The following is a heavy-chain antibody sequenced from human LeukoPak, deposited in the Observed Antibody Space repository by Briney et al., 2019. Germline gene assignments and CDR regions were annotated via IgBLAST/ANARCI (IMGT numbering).Heavy chain of an antibody. Sequence: PGGSLRLSCAASGFTFSIYAMSWVRQAPGKGLEWVSAISGSGGSTYYADSVKGRFTISRDNSKNTLYLQMNSLRAEDTAVYYCAKAPCSGGSCYSGQYYYYYMDVWGKGTTVTVSS. CDR2: ISGSGGST. D-gene: IGHD2-15*01. CDR1: GFTFSIYA. CDR3: AKAPCSGGSCYSGQYYYYYMDV. J-gene: IGHJ6*03. V-gene: IGHV3-23*01.